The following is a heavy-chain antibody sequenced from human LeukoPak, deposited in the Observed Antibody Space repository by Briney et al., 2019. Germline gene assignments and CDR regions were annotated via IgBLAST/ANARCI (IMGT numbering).Heavy chain of an antibody. CDR3: AKGVVVAPDVTPFDY. Sequence: GGSLRLSCAVSGLTFNNYAMSWVRQAPGKGLEWVSGISGRGASKYYADSVKGRFTISRDNSKNTLYLQMDSLRAEDTAVYYCAKGVVVAPDVTPFDYWGQGTLVTVSS. V-gene: IGHV3-23*01. J-gene: IGHJ4*02. CDR1: GLTFNNYA. CDR2: ISGRGASK. D-gene: IGHD2-2*01.